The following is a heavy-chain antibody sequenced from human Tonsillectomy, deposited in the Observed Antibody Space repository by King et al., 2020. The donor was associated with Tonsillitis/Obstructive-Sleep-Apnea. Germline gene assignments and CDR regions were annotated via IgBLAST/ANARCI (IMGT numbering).Heavy chain of an antibody. CDR3: ARAVGYTSGLGFEY. CDR1: GFIFSSYG. CDR2: IWYDGSNK. D-gene: IGHD5-18*01. Sequence: VQLVESGGGVVQPGRSLRLSCAASGFIFSSYGMHWVRQAPGKGLEWVSVIWYDGSNKKYGDSVKGRFTISRDNSKNTLYLQMNSLRAEDTAVYFCARAVGYTSGLGFEYWGQGTLVTVSS. J-gene: IGHJ4*02. V-gene: IGHV3-33*01.